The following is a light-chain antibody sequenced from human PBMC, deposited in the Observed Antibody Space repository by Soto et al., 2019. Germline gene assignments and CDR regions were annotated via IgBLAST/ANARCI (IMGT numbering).Light chain of an antibody. CDR1: SNDIGADNH. CDR2: EVS. CDR3: SSYAGINNWV. Sequence: QSVLTQPPSASGSPGQSVTISCTGTSNDIGADNHVSWYQQHPGKAPKLMIYEVSERPSGVPDRFSGSKSGNTASLTVSGLQAEDEADYYCSSYAGINNWVFGGGTKLTVL. J-gene: IGLJ3*02. V-gene: IGLV2-8*01.